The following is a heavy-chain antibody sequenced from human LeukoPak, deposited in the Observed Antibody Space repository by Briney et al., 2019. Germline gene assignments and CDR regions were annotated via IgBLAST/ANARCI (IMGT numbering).Heavy chain of an antibody. CDR3: AGVVVPAAISV. CDR2: IYHSGST. V-gene: IGHV4-30-2*01. J-gene: IGHJ4*02. D-gene: IGHD2-2*01. Sequence: PSQTLSLTCTVSGGSISSGGYYWSWIRQPPGKGLEWIGYIYHSGSTYYNPSLKSRVTISVDRSKNQFSLKLSSVTAADTAVYYCAGVVVPAAISVWGQGTLVTVSS. CDR1: GGSISSGGYY.